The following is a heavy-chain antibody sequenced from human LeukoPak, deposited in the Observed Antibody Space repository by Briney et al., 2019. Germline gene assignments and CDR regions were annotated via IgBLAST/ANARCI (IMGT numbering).Heavy chain of an antibody. J-gene: IGHJ4*02. V-gene: IGHV3-48*01. CDR3: ARDYKYAFDN. D-gene: IGHD5-24*01. Sequence: GGSLRLSCAASGFTFSDYSMDWVRQAPGKGLEWISYIGIDSGNTNYADSVKGRFTISGDKAKNSLYLQMNSLRVEDTAVYYCARDYKYAFDNWGQGTLVTVSS. CDR2: IGIDSGNT. CDR1: GFTFSDYS.